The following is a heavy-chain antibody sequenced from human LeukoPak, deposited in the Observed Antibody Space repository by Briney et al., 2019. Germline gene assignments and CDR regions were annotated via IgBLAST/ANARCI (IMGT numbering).Heavy chain of an antibody. CDR2: IKSKTDGGTT. Sequence: GGSLRLSCAASGFTFSNAWMSWVRQAPGKGLEWVGRIKSKTDGGTTDYAAPVKGRFTISRDDSKNTLYLQMNSLKTEDTAVYYCTTDYGDPYDAFDIWGQGTMVTVSS. V-gene: IGHV3-15*01. CDR1: GFTFSNAW. J-gene: IGHJ3*02. D-gene: IGHD4-17*01. CDR3: TTDYGDPYDAFDI.